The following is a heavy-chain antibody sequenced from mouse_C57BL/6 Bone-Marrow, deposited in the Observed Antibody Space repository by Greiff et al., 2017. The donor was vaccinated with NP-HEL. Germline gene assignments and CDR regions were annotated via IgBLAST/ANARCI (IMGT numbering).Heavy chain of an antibody. CDR1: GFTFNTYA. CDR3: VRERGIGGDYAMDY. Sequence: EVQGVESGGGLVQPKGSLKLSCAASGFTFNTYAMHWVRQAPGKGLEWVARIRSKSSNYATYYADSVKDRFTISRDDSQSMLYLQMNNLKTEDTAMYYCVRERGIGGDYAMDYWGQGTSVTVSS. V-gene: IGHV10-3*01. J-gene: IGHJ4*01. D-gene: IGHD2-14*01. CDR2: IRSKSSNYAT.